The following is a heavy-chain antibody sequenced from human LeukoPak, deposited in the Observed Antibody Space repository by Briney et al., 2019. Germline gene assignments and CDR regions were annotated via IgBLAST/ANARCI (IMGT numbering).Heavy chain of an antibody. J-gene: IGHJ6*04. V-gene: IGHV4-59*01. CDR1: GGSIRSYY. CDR2: IYYSGST. Sequence: SETLSLTCTVSGGSIRSYYWSWIRQPPGKGLEWIGYIYYSGSTNYNPSLKSRVTISIDTSKNQFSLKLSSVTAADTAVYYCAKSNGYGLVDIWGKGTTVTISS. D-gene: IGHD3-10*01. CDR3: AKSNGYGLVDI.